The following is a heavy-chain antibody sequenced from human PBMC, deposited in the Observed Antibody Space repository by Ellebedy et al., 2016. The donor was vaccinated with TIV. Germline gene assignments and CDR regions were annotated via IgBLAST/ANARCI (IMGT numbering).Heavy chain of an antibody. J-gene: IGHJ4*02. CDR3: ARGGGCFGYSCYYADF. Sequence: PGGSLRLSCAAARFVFSSYTMNWVRQAPGKGLEWVSFISDTCIYYADDVEGRFTISRDNAMNSLFLQMNSLRAEETAVYYCARGGGCFGYSCYYADFWGQGTLVTVSS. CDR1: RFVFSSYT. CDR2: ISDTCI. V-gene: IGHV3-21*01. D-gene: IGHD3-22*01.